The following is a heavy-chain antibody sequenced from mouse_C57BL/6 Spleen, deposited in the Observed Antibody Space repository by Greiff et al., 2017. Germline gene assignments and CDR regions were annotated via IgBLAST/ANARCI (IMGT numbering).Heavy chain of an antibody. CDR3: ASPLNWDWFAY. V-gene: IGHV2-2*01. D-gene: IGHD4-1*02. Sequence: VQRVESGPGLVQPSQSLSITCTVSGFSLTSYGVHWVRQSPGKGLEWLGVIWSGGSTDYNAAFISRLSISKDNSKSQVFFKMNSLQADDTAIYYCASPLNWDWFAYWGQGTLVTVSA. CDR1: GFSLTSYG. J-gene: IGHJ3*01. CDR2: IWSGGST.